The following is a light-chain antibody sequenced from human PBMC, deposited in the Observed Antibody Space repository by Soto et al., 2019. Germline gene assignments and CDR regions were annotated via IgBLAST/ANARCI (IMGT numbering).Light chain of an antibody. V-gene: IGKV3-11*01. CDR3: QQRRDWPSRT. Sequence: EIVLTQSPATLSLALGERATLSCRARQRVSSYLAWYEQKPGQAPRLLIFDASNRATGIPARFSRSGSGQDFTLPISSRESEDFAVYYCQQRRDWPSRTFGGGTKVDIK. CDR2: DAS. CDR1: QRVSSY. J-gene: IGKJ4*01.